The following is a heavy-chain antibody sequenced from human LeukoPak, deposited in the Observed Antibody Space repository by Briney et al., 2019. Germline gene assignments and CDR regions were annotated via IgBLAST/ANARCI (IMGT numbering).Heavy chain of an antibody. J-gene: IGHJ5*02. V-gene: IGHV4-59*01. Sequence: SETLSLTCTVSGGSISSYYWSWIREPPGRGLEWSGYIYYSVSSNYNPSRESRVTLSVDTSKNQFSLKLSSVAAADTAVYCCARAYGSGSYWFGWFDPWGQGTLVTVSS. D-gene: IGHD3-10*01. CDR3: ARAYGSGSYWFGWFDP. CDR2: IYYSVSS. CDR1: GGSISSYY.